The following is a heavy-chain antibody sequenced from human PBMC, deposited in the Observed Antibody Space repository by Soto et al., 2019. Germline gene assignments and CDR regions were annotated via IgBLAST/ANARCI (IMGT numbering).Heavy chain of an antibody. J-gene: IGHJ6*02. V-gene: IGHV5-51*01. CDR3: ARQDYGDNSLYYYGMDV. D-gene: IGHD4-17*01. CDR1: GYSFTSYW. CDR2: IYPGDSDT. Sequence: GESLKISCKGSGYSFTSYWIGWVRQMPEKGLEWMGIIYPGDSDTRYSPSFQGQVTISADKSIGTAYLQWSSLKASDTAMYYCARQDYGDNSLYYYGMDVWGQGTTVTVSS.